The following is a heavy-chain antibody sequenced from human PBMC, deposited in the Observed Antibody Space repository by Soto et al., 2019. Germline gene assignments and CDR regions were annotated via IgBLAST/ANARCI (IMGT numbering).Heavy chain of an antibody. CDR3: AKEAIVVVTAIVYYFDS. D-gene: IGHD2-21*02. CDR1: GFTFSSYA. V-gene: IGHV3-23*01. J-gene: IGHJ4*02. CDR2: ISGSGGST. Sequence: EVQLLESGGGLVQPGGSLRLSCAASGFTFSSYAMSWVRQAPGKGLEWVSAISGSGGSTYYADSVKGRFTISRDNSKNTLYLQMNSLRAEDTAVYYCAKEAIVVVTAIVYYFDSWGQGTLVTVSS.